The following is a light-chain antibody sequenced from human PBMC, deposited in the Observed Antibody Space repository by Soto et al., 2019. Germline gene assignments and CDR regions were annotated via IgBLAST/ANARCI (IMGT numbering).Light chain of an antibody. Sequence: EIVLTQSPGTLSLSPGERATLSCRASRSVSSFLAWYQQKPGQAPRLLIYGASSRATGIPDRFSGSGSGTDFTLTISRLDPEDFAVYYCQQYGSSPPYTFGQGTKLEI. CDR2: GAS. V-gene: IGKV3-20*01. J-gene: IGKJ2*01. CDR3: QQYGSSPPYT. CDR1: RSVSSF.